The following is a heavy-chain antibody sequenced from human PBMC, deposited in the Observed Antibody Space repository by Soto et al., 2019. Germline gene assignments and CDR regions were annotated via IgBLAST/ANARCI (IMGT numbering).Heavy chain of an antibody. CDR2: IYYSGST. J-gene: IGHJ3*02. CDR1: GGSISSYY. Sequence: SETLSLTCTVSGGSISSYYWSWIRQPPGKGLEWIGYIYYSGSTNYNPSLKSRVTISVDTSKNQFSLKLSSVTAADTAVYYCARSSGAYAFYSWGQGNMLTISS. V-gene: IGHV4-59*08. CDR3: ARSSGAYAFYS. D-gene: IGHD6-19*01.